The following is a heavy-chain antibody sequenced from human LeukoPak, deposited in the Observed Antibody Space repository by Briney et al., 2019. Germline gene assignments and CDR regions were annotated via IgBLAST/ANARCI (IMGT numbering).Heavy chain of an antibody. J-gene: IGHJ1*01. Sequence: SETLSLTCTVSGGSISTANYYWGWIRQPPGKGLEWIGNIFYSGSTYYSPSLKSRVTISLDTSRNQFSLKLSSVTAADTAVYYCAAPGGLRYFDWLLRPAEYFQHWGQGTLVTVSS. D-gene: IGHD3-9*01. CDR3: AAPGGLRYFDWLLRPAEYFQH. CDR2: IFYSGST. CDR1: GGSISTANYY. V-gene: IGHV4-39*01.